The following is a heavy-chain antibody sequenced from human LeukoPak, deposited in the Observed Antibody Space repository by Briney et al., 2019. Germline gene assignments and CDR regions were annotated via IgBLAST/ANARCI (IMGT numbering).Heavy chain of an antibody. CDR2: SGDSDGST. CDR3: AKGGCRGTCNPLAY. Sequence: PGGSLRLSCAASGFTFSGSGMSWVRQAPGKGLEWISSSGDSDGSTYYADSLKGRFTISRDNSKNTLYLQMNNLRAEDTAVYYCAKGGCRGTCNPLAYWGQGAWSPSPQ. D-gene: IGHD2-15*01. V-gene: IGHV3-23*01. J-gene: IGHJ4*02. CDR1: GFTFSGSG.